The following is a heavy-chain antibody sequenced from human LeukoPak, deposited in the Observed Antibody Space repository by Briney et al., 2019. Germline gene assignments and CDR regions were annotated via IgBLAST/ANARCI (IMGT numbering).Heavy chain of an antibody. D-gene: IGHD1-26*01. CDR3: ARLGGGSYSGY. CDR2: ISSSGTTI. V-gene: IGHV3-48*03. J-gene: IGHJ4*02. Sequence: GGPLRLSCAASGFTFSSYEMNWVRQAPGKGLEWVSYISSSGTTIYYADSVKGRFTISRDNAKNSLYLQMNSLRAKDTAVYYCARLGGGSYSGYWGQGTLVTVSS. CDR1: GFTFSSYE.